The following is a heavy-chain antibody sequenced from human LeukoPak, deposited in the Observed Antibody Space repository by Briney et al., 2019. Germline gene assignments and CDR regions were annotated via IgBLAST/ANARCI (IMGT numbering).Heavy chain of an antibody. CDR3: ARNAAANYGMDV. V-gene: IGHV3-21*01. CDR2: ISSSSGYI. D-gene: IGHD2-15*01. CDR1: GFTFSSYS. J-gene: IGHJ6*02. Sequence: GGSLRLSCAASGFTFSSYSMNWVRQAPGKGLEWVSSISSSSGYIYYADSVKGRFTISRDNAKNSLYLQMNSLRAEDTAVYYCARNAAANYGMDVWGQGTTVTVSS.